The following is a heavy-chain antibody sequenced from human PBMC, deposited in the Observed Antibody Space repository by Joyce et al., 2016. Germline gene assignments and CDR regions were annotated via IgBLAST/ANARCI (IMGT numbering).Heavy chain of an antibody. Sequence: QVQLQQWGAGLLKPSETLSLTCAVYGGSCSGSYWTWIRQPPGKGLEWIGEINLIGITTYHPSLKSRATISVDMSKSQFSLKLRSVTAADTAVYYCARGDYSSGWYIFGLRDWGQGPLVTVAS. V-gene: IGHV4-34*01. CDR3: ARGDYSSGWYIFGLRD. D-gene: IGHD6-19*01. CDR2: INLIGIT. CDR1: GGSCSGSY. J-gene: IGHJ4*02.